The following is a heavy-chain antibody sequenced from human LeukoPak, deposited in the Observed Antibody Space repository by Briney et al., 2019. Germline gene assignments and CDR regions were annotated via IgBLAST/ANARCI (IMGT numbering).Heavy chain of an antibody. CDR1: GFTFSSYA. J-gene: IGHJ6*02. CDR2: ISGSGGST. Sequence: GGSLRLSCAASGFTFSSYAMSWVRQAPGKGLEWVSAISGSGGSTYYADSVKGRFTISRDNSKNTLYLQMNSLRAEDTAVYYCAKVPSGWSHYYYYGMDVWGQGTTVTVSS. D-gene: IGHD6-19*01. V-gene: IGHV3-23*01. CDR3: AKVPSGWSHYYYYGMDV.